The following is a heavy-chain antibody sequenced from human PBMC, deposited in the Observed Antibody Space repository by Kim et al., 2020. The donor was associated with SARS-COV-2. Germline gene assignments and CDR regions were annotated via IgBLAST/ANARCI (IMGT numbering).Heavy chain of an antibody. D-gene: IGHD1-26*01. CDR3: ARRISVGATSLGYYFDY. Sequence: GESLKISCKGSGFSFTSYWIGWVRQMPGKGLEWMGIIYPGDSDTRYSPSFQGQVTISADKSISTAYLQWSSLKASDTAMYYCARRISVGATSLGYYFDYWGQGTLVTVSS. CDR1: GFSFTSYW. V-gene: IGHV5-51*01. J-gene: IGHJ4*02. CDR2: IYPGDSDT.